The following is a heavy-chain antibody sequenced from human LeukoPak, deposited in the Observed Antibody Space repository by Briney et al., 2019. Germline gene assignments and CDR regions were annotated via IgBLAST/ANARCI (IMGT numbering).Heavy chain of an antibody. Sequence: SETLSLTCAVSAASFSSHYWTWIRQSPGKGLEWIGYISYIGSTNYNPSLKSRVTISIDTSRNQFSLKLSSVTAADTAVYYCARAPCRGSCYFDYWGQGTLVTVSS. D-gene: IGHD6-13*01. V-gene: IGHV4-59*11. CDR1: AASFSSHY. CDR2: ISYIGST. J-gene: IGHJ4*02. CDR3: ARAPCRGSCYFDY.